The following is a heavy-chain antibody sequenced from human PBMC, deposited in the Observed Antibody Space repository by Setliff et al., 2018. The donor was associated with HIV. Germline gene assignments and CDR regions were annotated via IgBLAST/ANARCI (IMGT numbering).Heavy chain of an antibody. D-gene: IGHD4-17*01. CDR2: CYYSGRT. V-gene: IGHV4-39*01. CDR3: VKSDLTVTSHSDRWFDS. CDR1: GGSISGYY. Sequence: PSETLSLTCTVSGGSISGYYWGWIRQPPGKGLEWIGSCYYSGRTYSNPSLSSRVTISVETSKTQFSLKLSSMPAADTAVYFCVKSDLTVTSHSDRWFDSWGQGILVTVSS. J-gene: IGHJ5*01.